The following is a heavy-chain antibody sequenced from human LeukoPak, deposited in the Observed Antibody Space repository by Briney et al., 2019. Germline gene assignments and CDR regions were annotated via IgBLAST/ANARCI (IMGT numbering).Heavy chain of an antibody. D-gene: IGHD3-22*01. CDR1: GFSFSSYW. CDR2: IKQDGSEK. Sequence: GGSLRLSCAASGFSFSSYWMSWVRQAPGKGLEWVANIKQDGSEKNYVDSVKGRFTISRDNAKNSLYLQMNSLRAEDTAVYYCATPLDYYDRSDSHQGGDWGQGTLVTVSS. V-gene: IGHV3-7*03. CDR3: ATPLDYYDRSDSHQGGD. J-gene: IGHJ4*02.